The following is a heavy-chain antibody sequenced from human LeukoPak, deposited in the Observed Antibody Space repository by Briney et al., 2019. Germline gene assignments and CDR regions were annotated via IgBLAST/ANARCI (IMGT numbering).Heavy chain of an antibody. V-gene: IGHV4-31*03. J-gene: IGHJ4*02. D-gene: IGHD2-15*01. CDR2: IYYSGST. Sequence: SETLSLTCTVSGGFISSGGYYWSWMRQHPGKGLEWIGYIYYSGSTQYNPSLKSRVTISADTSKNQFSLKLSSVTAADTAVYYCATGSWDFDYWGQGTLVTVSS. CDR3: ATGSWDFDY. CDR1: GGFISSGGYY.